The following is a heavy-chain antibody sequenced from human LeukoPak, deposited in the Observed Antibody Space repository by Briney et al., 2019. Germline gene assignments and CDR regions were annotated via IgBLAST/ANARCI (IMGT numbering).Heavy chain of an antibody. V-gene: IGHV3-7*01. CDR2: IKSDGSEK. J-gene: IGHJ4*02. D-gene: IGHD1-1*01. Sequence: GGSLRLSCAASGMTFSSHWMSWVRQAPGKGLEWVANIKSDGSEKYYLDSVKGRFTISRDNAKNSLYLQMNSLRAEDSAAYYCARYCTFRTCSGTKFDSWGQGTLVTVSS. CDR1: GMTFSSHW. CDR3: ARYCTFRTCSGTKFDS.